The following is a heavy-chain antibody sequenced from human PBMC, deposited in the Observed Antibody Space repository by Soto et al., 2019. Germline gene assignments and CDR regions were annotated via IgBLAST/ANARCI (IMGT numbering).Heavy chain of an antibody. CDR3: AKEFGPMTTVTENCYFDL. V-gene: IGHV3-30*18. J-gene: IGHJ2*01. CDR1: GFTFSSYG. D-gene: IGHD4-17*01. CDR2: MSFDGSNK. Sequence: QVQLVESGGGVVQPGRSLRLSCAASGFTFSSYGLHWVRQTPGKGLEWVAVMSFDGSNKYYADSVKGRFTISRDNSKHTLYLQVNSLRAEDTAVYYCAKEFGPMTTVTENCYFDLWGRGTLVTVSA.